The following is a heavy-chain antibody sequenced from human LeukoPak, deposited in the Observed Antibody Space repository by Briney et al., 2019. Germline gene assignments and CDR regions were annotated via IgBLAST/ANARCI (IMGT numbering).Heavy chain of an antibody. J-gene: IGHJ4*02. CDR1: GGSISSSSYY. D-gene: IGHD6-19*01. V-gene: IGHV4-39*01. CDR3: ARLAIYSSGTDN. Sequence: SETLSLTCTVSGGSISSSSYYWGWIRQPPGKGLEWIGSIYYSGTSYYNPSLKSRVTTSVDTSKNQFSLKLNSVTAADTAVYYCARLAIYSSGTDNWGQGTLVTVPS. CDR2: IYYSGTS.